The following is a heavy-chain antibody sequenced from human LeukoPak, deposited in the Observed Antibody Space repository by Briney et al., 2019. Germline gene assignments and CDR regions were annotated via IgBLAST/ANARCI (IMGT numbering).Heavy chain of an antibody. CDR2: IYYSGTT. J-gene: IGHJ4*02. Sequence: KPSETLSLTCTVSGGSISSYYWNWIRQPPGKGLEWIGYIYYSGTTDYNPSLKSRVTISVDTSNNQFSLKVSSVTAADTAVYYCARSSGAYRSFDYWGQGTLVPVSS. CDR1: GGSISSYY. D-gene: IGHD1-26*01. V-gene: IGHV4-59*01. CDR3: ARSSGAYRSFDY.